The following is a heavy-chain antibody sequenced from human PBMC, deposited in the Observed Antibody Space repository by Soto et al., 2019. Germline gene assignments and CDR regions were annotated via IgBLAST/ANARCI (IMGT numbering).Heavy chain of an antibody. CDR2: IYYSGST. CDR3: ARFGDFAHEYYFDY. Sequence: SETLSLTCTVSGGSISSGDYYWSWIRQPPGKGLEWIGYIYYSGSTYYNPSLKSRVTISVDTSKNQFSLKLSSVTAADTAVYYCARFGDFAHEYYFDYWGQGTLVTVSS. D-gene: IGHD4-17*01. J-gene: IGHJ4*02. CDR1: GGSISSGDYY. V-gene: IGHV4-30-4*01.